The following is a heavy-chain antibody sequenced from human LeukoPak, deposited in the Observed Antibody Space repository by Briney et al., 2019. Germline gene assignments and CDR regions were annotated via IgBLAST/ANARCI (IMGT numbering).Heavy chain of an antibody. CDR2: ISSSSSYI. CDR3: ARDPATTVYSYYYYGMDV. Sequence: GGSLRLSCAASGFTFSSYSMNWVRQAPGKGLEWVSSISSSSSYIYYADSVKGRFTISRDNAKNSLYLQMNSLRAEDTAVYYCARDPATTVYSYYYYGMDVWGQGTLVTVSS. J-gene: IGHJ6*02. D-gene: IGHD4-11*01. CDR1: GFTFSSYS. V-gene: IGHV3-21*01.